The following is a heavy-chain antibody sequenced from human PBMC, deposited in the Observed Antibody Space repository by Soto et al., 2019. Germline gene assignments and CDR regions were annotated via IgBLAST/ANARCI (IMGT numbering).Heavy chain of an antibody. CDR2: ISYDGSNK. J-gene: IGHJ4*02. V-gene: IGHV3-30*18. CDR1: GFTFSSYG. Sequence: GGSLRLSCAASGFTFSSYGMHWVRQAPGKGLEWVAVISYDGSNKYYADSVKGRFTISRDNSKNTLYLQMNSLRAEDTAVYYCAKASSGWYFDYWGQGTLVTVSS. CDR3: AKASSGWYFDY. D-gene: IGHD6-19*01.